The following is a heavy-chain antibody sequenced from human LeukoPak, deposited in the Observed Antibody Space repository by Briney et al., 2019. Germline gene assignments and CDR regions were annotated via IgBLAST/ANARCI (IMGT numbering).Heavy chain of an antibody. CDR1: GYIFTSPF. CDR2: IYPGGNYT. V-gene: IGHV1-46*01. D-gene: IGHD2-2*01. J-gene: IGHJ4*02. CDR3: ARDTDQEFDY. Sequence: ASVKVSCKAAGYIFTSPFMHWVRQAPGQGLEWMGIIYPGGNYTNYAQKFHDRVTMTRDTSASTIYMELSSLKSEDTTVYYCARDTDQEFDYWGQGTVVTVSS.